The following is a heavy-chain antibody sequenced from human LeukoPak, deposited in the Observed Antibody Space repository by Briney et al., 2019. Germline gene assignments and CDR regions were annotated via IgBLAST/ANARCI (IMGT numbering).Heavy chain of an antibody. J-gene: IGHJ4*02. CDR2: FDPEDGET. CDR1: GYTLTELS. V-gene: IGHV1-24*01. Sequence: GASVKVSCKVSGYTLTELSMHWVRQAPGKGLEWMGGFDPEDGETIYAQKLQGRVTMTTDTSTSTAYMEVRSLRSDDTAVYYCAREVGRGFDYWGQGTLVTVSS. CDR3: AREVGRGFDY. D-gene: IGHD1-26*01.